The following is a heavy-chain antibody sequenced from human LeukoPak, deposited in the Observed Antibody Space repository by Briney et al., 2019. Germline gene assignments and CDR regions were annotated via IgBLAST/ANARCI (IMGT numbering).Heavy chain of an antibody. V-gene: IGHV4-59*01. CDR3: ARDDGGYDY. CDR1: GGSISGYY. Sequence: SETLSLTCTVSGGSISGYYWSWIRQPPGKGLEWIGYIYYRGSTNYNPSLKSRVTISIDTSKNQFSLNLNSVTAADTAVYYCARDDGGYDYWGQGTLVTVSS. D-gene: IGHD2-15*01. J-gene: IGHJ4*02. CDR2: IYYRGST.